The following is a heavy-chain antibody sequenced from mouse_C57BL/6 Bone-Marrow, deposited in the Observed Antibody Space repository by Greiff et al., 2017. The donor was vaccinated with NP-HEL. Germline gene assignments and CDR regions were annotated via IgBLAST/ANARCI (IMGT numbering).Heavy chain of an antibody. CDR2: IIPNSGGT. CDR3: GRAPYYVYDGAVDY. CDR1: GYTFTDYY. V-gene: IGHV1-26*01. Sequence: VQVQQSGPELVKPGASVKLSCKASGYTFTDYYMNWVKLSQGQRLEWIGDIIPNSGGTSYNQKFKGKATLTGDKSSGTPYMELRSLTSDESTVYYCGRAPYYVYDGAVDYWGQGTSVTVSS. J-gene: IGHJ4*01. D-gene: IGHD2-9*01.